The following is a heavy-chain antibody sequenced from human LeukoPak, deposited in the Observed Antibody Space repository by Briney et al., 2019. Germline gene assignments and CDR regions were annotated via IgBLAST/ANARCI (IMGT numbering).Heavy chain of an antibody. J-gene: IGHJ4*02. Sequence: ASVKVSCKASGYTFTTYDIVWVRQAPGQGLEWVGCISAFNGNTNNAQKVQGRVTMTTDTSTSTAYMELRSLTSDDTAVYYCARVYSSAFDHWGQGTLVTVTS. CDR3: ARVYSSAFDH. V-gene: IGHV1-18*01. D-gene: IGHD3-10*01. CDR1: GYTFTTYD. CDR2: ISAFNGNT.